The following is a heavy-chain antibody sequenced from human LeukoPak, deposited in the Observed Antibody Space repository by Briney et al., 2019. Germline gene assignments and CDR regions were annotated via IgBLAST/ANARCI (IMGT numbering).Heavy chain of an antibody. CDR3: ARDGVPPNDRQPDS. CDR2: ISGSGGST. D-gene: IGHD1-1*01. CDR1: GFIFSSYA. Sequence: PGGSLRLSCAASGFIFSSYAMSWVRQAPGKGLEWVSAISGSGGSTYYADSVKGRFTISRDNSKNTLHLQMNSLRAEDTAVYYCARDGVPPNDRQPDSWGQGTLVTVSA. V-gene: IGHV3-23*01. J-gene: IGHJ4*02.